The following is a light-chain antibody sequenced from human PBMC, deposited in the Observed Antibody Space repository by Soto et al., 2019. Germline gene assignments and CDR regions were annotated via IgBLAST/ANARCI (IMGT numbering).Light chain of an antibody. V-gene: IGLV1-44*01. Sequence: QSVLTQPPSASGTPGQTVTISCSGSSSNIETNTVTWYQQLPGTAPNLLIYSDDQRPSGVPDRFSGSKSGTSASLAISGLQSEDEADYYCSAWDDSLNGGGLFGGGTKLTVL. CDR2: SDD. CDR3: SAWDDSLNGGGL. CDR1: SSNIETNT. J-gene: IGLJ3*02.